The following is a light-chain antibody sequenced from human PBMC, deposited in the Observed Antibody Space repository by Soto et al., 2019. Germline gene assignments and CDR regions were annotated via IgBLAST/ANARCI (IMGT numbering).Light chain of an antibody. Sequence: DIQMTQSPSTLSASVGDRVTITCRASQSISSWLAWYQQKPGKDPKLLIYDASSLESGVPSRFSGSGSGTEFTLTISSLQPDDFATYYCQQYNSWVWTFGQGTKVEIK. CDR2: DAS. CDR3: QQYNSWVWT. V-gene: IGKV1-5*01. J-gene: IGKJ1*01. CDR1: QSISSW.